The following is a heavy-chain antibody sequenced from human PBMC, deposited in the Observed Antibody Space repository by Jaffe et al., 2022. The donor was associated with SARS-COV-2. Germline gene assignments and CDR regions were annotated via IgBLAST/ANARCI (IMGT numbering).Heavy chain of an antibody. CDR3: ARLPGSSFYYPFDY. D-gene: IGHD3-22*01. CDR2: IYPGDSDT. Sequence: EVQLVQSGAEVKESGESLKISCKGSGYSFTTHWIAWVRQMPGKGLEWMGIIYPGDSDTRYSPSFHGQVTISADKSISTAYLQWSSLKASDTAMYYCARLPGSSFYYPFDYWGQGTLVTVSS. J-gene: IGHJ4*02. CDR1: GYSFTTHW. V-gene: IGHV5-51*01.